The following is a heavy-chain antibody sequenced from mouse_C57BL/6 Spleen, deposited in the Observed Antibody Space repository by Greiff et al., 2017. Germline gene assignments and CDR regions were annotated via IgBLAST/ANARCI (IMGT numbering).Heavy chain of an antibody. CDR1: GFTFSSYG. J-gene: IGHJ3*01. Sequence: VQLKESGGDLVKPGGSLKLSCAASGFTFSSYGMSWVRQTPDKRLEWVATISSGGSYTYYPDSVKGRFTISRDNAKNTLYLQMSSLKSEDTAMYYCARQLDSSGYVWFAYWGQGTLVTVSA. D-gene: IGHD3-2*02. CDR3: ARQLDSSGYVWFAY. CDR2: ISSGGSYT. V-gene: IGHV5-6*01.